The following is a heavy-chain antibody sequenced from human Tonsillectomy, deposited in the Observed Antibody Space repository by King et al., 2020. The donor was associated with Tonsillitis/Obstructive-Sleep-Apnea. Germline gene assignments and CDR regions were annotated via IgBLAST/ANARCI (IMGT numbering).Heavy chain of an antibody. D-gene: IGHD3/OR15-3a*01. Sequence: VQLVQSGAEMKKAGESLKISCKGAGYRFANYWIVWVRQKPGKGLEWMVVIRPWDSDSKYRPAFQGQVTGSADKSISTAYLQWSSLKVSDSATYYCARLSNVDFWALTFDYWGQGTQVTVSS. J-gene: IGHJ4*02. CDR1: GYRFANYW. V-gene: IGHV5-51*01. CDR2: IRPWDSDS. CDR3: ARLSNVDFWALTFDY.